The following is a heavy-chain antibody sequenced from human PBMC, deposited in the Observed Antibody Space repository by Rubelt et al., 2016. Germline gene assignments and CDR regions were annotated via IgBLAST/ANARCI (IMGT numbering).Heavy chain of an antibody. CDR1: GFSLSTSGVG. Sequence: QITLKESGPPLVKPTQTLTLTCTFSGFSLSTSGVGVGWIRQPPGKALEWIAIIYWDEAKRYRPSLKSRLTITKDTYKNPVVLTMTNMDPVDTATYYGVRRLSNSFDPWGQGTLVTVSS. CDR2: IYWDEAK. CDR3: VRRLSNSFDP. V-gene: IGHV2-5*02. J-gene: IGHJ5*02.